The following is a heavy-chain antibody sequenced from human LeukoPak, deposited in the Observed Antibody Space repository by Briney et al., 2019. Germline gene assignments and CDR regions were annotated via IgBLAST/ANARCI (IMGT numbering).Heavy chain of an antibody. D-gene: IGHD6-13*01. CDR2: IYYSGST. J-gene: IGHJ4*02. V-gene: IGHV4-59*01. CDR1: GGSISSYY. Sequence: SETLSLTCTVSGGSISSYYWSWIRQPPGKGLEWIGYIYYSGSTNYNPSLKSRVTISVDTSKNQFSLKLLSVTAADTAVYYCARGMQQLYHFDSWGRGTLVTVSS. CDR3: ARGMQQLYHFDS.